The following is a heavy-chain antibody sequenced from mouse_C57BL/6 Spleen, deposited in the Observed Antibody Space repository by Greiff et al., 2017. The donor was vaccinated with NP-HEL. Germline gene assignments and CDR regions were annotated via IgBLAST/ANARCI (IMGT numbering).Heavy chain of an antibody. CDR1: GYAFSSYW. V-gene: IGHV1-80*01. Sequence: VQLQQSGAELVKPGASVKISCKASGYAFSSYWMNWVKQRPGKGLEWIGQIYPGDGDTNYNGKFKGKATLTADKSSSTAYMQLSSLTSEDSAVYFCARYDYGSGPWCAYWGQGTLVTVSA. D-gene: IGHD2-4*01. CDR2: IYPGDGDT. J-gene: IGHJ3*01. CDR3: ARYDYGSGPWCAY.